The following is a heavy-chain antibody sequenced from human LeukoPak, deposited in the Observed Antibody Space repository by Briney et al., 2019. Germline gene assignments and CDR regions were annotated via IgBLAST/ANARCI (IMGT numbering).Heavy chain of an antibody. V-gene: IGHV3-21*01. J-gene: IGHJ4*02. CDR3: ARGHAVFDY. D-gene: IGHD6-19*01. Sequence: PGTSLRLSCAASGISFSSHGLHWVRQAPGKGLEWVSSITSSSSYIYSTDSVKGRFTISRDNAKNSLFLQMNSLRAEDTAVYFCARGHAVFDYWGQGTLVTVSS. CDR1: GISFSSHG. CDR2: ITSSSSYI.